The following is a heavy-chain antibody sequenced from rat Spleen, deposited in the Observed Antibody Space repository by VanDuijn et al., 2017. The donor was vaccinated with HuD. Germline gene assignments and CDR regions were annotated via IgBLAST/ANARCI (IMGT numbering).Heavy chain of an antibody. CDR2: ISPSGVT. Sequence: EVQLVESDGGLVQPGRSLKLSCAASGFTFSDFFMAWVRQAPAKGLDWVASISPSGVTYYRDSVKGRFTISRDNAKSTLYLQMDSLRSEDTATYYCARQGYGGFRPYYFDYWGQGVMVTVSS. D-gene: IGHD1-11*01. V-gene: IGHV5-25*01. J-gene: IGHJ2*01. CDR3: ARQGYGGFRPYYFDY. CDR1: GFTFSDFF.